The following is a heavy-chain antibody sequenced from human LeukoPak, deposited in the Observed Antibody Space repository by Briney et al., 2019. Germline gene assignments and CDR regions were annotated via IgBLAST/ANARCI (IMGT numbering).Heavy chain of an antibody. CDR1: GFTFSAYG. CDR3: AKDGTGCGGDCYSDY. D-gene: IGHD2-21*02. J-gene: IGHJ4*02. V-gene: IGHV3-23*01. Sequence: GGSLRLSWAASGFTFSAYGMSWFRQAAGKGLDWVSAITYSSGNTYYADSVKGRFTISRDNSKNTLYLQMNSLRAEDTALYYCAKDGTGCGGDCYSDYWGQGTLVTVSS. CDR2: ITYSSGNT.